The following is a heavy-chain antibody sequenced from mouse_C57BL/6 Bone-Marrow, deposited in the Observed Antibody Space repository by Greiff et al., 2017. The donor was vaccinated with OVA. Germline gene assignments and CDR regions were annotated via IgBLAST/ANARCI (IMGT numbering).Heavy chain of an antibody. D-gene: IGHD2-1*01. CDR3: TRHYYGNYVGNYYAMDY. CDR1: GYTFTDYE. J-gene: IGHJ4*01. CDR2: IDPETGGT. Sequence: QVQLQQSGAELVRPGASVTLSCKASGYTFTDYEMHWVKHTPVHGLEWIGAIDPETGGTAYNQKFKGKAILTADKSSSTAYMELRSLTSEDSAVYYCTRHYYGNYVGNYYAMDYWGQGTSVTVSS. V-gene: IGHV1-15*01.